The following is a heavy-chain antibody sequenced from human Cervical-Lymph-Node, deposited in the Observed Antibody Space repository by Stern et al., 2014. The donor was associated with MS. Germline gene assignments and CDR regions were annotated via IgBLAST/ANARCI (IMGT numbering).Heavy chain of an antibody. V-gene: IGHV5-51*01. CDR1: GYSFTSYW. D-gene: IGHD6-6*01. CDR2: IYPDDSDT. CDR3: ARRTAHSSSNIDY. Sequence: EVQLVQSGAEVKKPGESLKISCKGSGYSFTSYWIGWVRQMPGKGLEWMGFIYPDDSDTRYSPSFQGQVTISADKSIATAYLQWSSLKASDTAIYYCARRTAHSSSNIDYWGQGTLVTVSS. J-gene: IGHJ4*02.